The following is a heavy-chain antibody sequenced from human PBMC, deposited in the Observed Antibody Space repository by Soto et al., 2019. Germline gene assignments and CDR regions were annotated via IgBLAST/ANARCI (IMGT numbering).Heavy chain of an antibody. J-gene: IGHJ4*02. D-gene: IGHD6-19*01. CDR2: ISCSGGST. V-gene: IGHV3-23*01. CDR3: AKADSGWYRYFDY. CDR1: GFTFSSYA. Sequence: GGSLRLSCAASGFTFSSYAMSWVRQAPGKGLEWVSAISCSGGSTYYADSVKGRFTISRDNSKNTLYLQMNSLRAEDTAVYYCAKADSGWYRYFDYWGQGTLVTVSS.